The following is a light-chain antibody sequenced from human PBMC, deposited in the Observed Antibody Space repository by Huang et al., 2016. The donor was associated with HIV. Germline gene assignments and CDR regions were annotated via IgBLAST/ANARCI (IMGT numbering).Light chain of an antibody. CDR3: QQYNNWYPYT. CDR2: GTS. Sequence: EIVMTQSPAPLSVSPGERVTLSCRASQSVSSNLAWYQQKPGQPPRLLIYGTSTRATGIPARFSGSGSGTEFTLTISSLQSEDFAVYYCQQYNNWYPYTFGQGTKLEIK. CDR1: QSVSSN. J-gene: IGKJ2*01. V-gene: IGKV3-15*01.